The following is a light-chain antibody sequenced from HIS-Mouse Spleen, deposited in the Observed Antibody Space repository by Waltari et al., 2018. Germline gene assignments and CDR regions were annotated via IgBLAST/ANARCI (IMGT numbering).Light chain of an antibody. J-gene: IGLJ3*02. Sequence: QSALTQPASVSGSPGQSITISCTGTSSDVGSYNLVSWYQQHPGKAPKLMIYEGSKRPAGVSNRSSGSKSGNTASLTISGLQAEDEADYYCCSYAVSSTWVFGGGTKLTVL. CDR3: CSYAVSSTWV. V-gene: IGLV2-23*01. CDR2: EGS. CDR1: SSDVGSYNL.